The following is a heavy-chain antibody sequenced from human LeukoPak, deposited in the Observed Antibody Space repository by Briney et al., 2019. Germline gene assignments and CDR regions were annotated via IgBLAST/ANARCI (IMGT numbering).Heavy chain of an antibody. CDR3: ARYNWNDVVSALDY. J-gene: IGHJ4*02. D-gene: IGHD1-1*01. CDR1: GYSLSGYY. CDR2: INPNSGET. Sequence: ASVKVSCKASGYSLSGYYIHWVRQAPGQGLEWMGWINPNSGETNYAQKLQGGVTLTRDTSISTFYMEVTRLRSDDTAVYFCARYNWNDVVSALDYWGQGTLVTVSS. V-gene: IGHV1-2*02.